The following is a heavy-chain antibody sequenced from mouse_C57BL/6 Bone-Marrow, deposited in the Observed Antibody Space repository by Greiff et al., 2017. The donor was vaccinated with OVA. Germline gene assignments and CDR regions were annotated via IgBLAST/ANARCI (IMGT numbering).Heavy chain of an antibody. CDR1: GYTFTDYN. V-gene: IGHV1-22*01. J-gene: IGHJ1*03. D-gene: IGHD1-1*01. Sequence: EVQLQQSGPELVKPGASVKMSCKASGYTFTDYNMHWVKQSHGKSLEWIGYINPNNGGTSYNQKFKGKATLTVNKSSSTAYMELRSLTSEDSAVYYCARAELPTTVVYFDVWGTGTTVTVSS. CDR2: INPNNGGT. CDR3: ARAELPTTVVYFDV.